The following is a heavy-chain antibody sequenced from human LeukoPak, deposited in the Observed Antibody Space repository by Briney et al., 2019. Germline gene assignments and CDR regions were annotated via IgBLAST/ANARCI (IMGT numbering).Heavy chain of an antibody. CDR3: AKDQRIKWEPPDY. CDR1: GFTFSSYG. D-gene: IGHD1-26*01. V-gene: IGHV3-30*02. Sequence: PGGSLRLSCAASGFTFSSYGMHWVRQAPGKGLEWVAFIRYDGSNKYYADSVKGRFTISRDNSKNTLYLQMNSLRAEDTAVYYCAKDQRIKWEPPDYWGQGTLVTVSS. CDR2: IRYDGSNK. J-gene: IGHJ4*02.